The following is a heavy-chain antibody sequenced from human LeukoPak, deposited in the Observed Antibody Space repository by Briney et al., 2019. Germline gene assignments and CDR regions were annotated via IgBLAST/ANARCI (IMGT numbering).Heavy chain of an antibody. J-gene: IGHJ4*02. Sequence: AGSLTLSCAASGFTFSSYAMSWVRQAPGKGLEWVSAISSSGGSTYYADSVKGRFTISRDNSKNTLYLQMNSLRAEDTAVYYCAKAQKAGFYYDSTSPPQDWGQGRLATVSS. CDR3: AKAQKAGFYYDSTSPPQD. CDR1: GFTFSSYA. D-gene: IGHD3-22*01. CDR2: ISSSGGST. V-gene: IGHV3-23*01.